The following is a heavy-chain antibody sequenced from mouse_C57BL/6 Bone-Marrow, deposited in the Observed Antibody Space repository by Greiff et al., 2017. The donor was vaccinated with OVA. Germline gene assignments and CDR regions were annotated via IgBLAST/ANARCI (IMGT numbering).Heavy chain of an antibody. CDR2: IYPGGGYT. J-gene: IGHJ2*01. CDR3: ARERPYYFDY. CDR1: GYTFTNYW. V-gene: IGHV1-63*01. Sequence: VKLQQSGAELVRPGTSVKMSCKASGYTFTNYWIGWAKQRPGHGLEWIGDIYPGGGYTNYNEKFKGKATLTADKSSSTAYMQFSSLTSEDSAIYYCARERPYYFDYWGQGTTLTVSS.